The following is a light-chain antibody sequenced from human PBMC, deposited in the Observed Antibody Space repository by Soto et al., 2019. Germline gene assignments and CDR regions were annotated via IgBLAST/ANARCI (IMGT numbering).Light chain of an antibody. CDR1: SSDVGNYKY. CDR3: FSYKSSGTYV. CDR2: EVS. Sequence: QSVLTQPASVSGSPGQSITISCTGTSSDVGNYKYVSWYQQHPGKAPKLMIYEVSNRPSGVSNRFSGSKSGNTASLTISGLQAEDETDYYCFSYKSSGTYVFGTGTQVTVL. J-gene: IGLJ1*01. V-gene: IGLV2-14*01.